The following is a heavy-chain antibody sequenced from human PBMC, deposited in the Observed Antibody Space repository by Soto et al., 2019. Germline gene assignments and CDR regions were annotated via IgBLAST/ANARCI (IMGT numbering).Heavy chain of an antibody. CDR2: INHSGST. CDR3: GRGRIFGVVIIPSWFDP. CDR1: GGSFSGYY. V-gene: IGHV4-34*01. D-gene: IGHD3-3*01. Sequence: PSETLSLTCAVYGGSFSGYYWSWIRQPPGKGLEWIGEINHSGSTNYNPSLKSRVTISVDTSKNQFSLKLSSVTAADTAVYYCGRGRIFGVVIIPSWFDPWGQGTLVTVSS. J-gene: IGHJ5*02.